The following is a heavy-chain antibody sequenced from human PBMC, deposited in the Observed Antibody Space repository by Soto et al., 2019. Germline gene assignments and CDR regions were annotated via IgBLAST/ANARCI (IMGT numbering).Heavy chain of an antibody. J-gene: IGHJ4*02. CDR1: GFTFSSYA. CDR3: ARFKGCSGGSCYPYFDY. CDR2: MSYEGSNK. Sequence: VQLVESGGGVVQPGRSLRLSCAASGFTFSSYAMHWVRQAPGKGLEWVAVMSYEGSNKYYADAVKGRFTIARDNSNNTLYRQMNSLRAEDTAVYYCARFKGCSGGSCYPYFDYWGQGTLVTVSS. D-gene: IGHD2-15*01. V-gene: IGHV3-30-3*01.